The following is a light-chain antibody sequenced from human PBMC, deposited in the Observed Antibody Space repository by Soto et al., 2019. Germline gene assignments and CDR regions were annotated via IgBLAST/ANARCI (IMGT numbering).Light chain of an antibody. V-gene: IGKV3-20*01. CDR1: QSVSSSY. CDR3: QQYGSSLVS. J-gene: IGKJ3*01. Sequence: EIVLTQSPGTLSLSPGERATLSCRASQSVSSSYLAWYQQKPGQAPRRLIYGASSRATGIPDRFSGSGSGADFSLTISRREPEGFAVYYCQQYGSSLVSFGPGTVVDIK. CDR2: GAS.